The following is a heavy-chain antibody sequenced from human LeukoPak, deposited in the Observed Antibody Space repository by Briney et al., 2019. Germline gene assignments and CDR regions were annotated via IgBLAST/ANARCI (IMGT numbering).Heavy chain of an antibody. Sequence: GGSLRLSCAASGVIISSYAMSWVRQAPGKGLEWISAINGRGDNTYYADFVKGRFTISRDNSKSTVYLQMNSLRTEDTAVYYCAKDRVSPGFNWFDPWGQGTLVTVSS. D-gene: IGHD2/OR15-2a*01. CDR2: INGRGDNT. CDR3: AKDRVSPGFNWFDP. CDR1: GVIISSYA. J-gene: IGHJ5*02. V-gene: IGHV3-23*01.